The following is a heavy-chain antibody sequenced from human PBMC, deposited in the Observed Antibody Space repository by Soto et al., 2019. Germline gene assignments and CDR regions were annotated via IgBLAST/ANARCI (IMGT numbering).Heavy chain of an antibody. CDR1: GFTCISYT. CDR2: ISGSGEST. D-gene: IGHD2-21*02. Sequence: GGSLRLCSAASGFTCISYTMSWVRQSAGKGLEWVSGISGSGESTHYTDSVKGRFTISRDKSKNTLYLQMNSLRAEDTAVYYCVKQRDVVVVTATRRPPNWFDPWGQGTLVTVSS. CDR3: VKQRDVVVVTATRRPPNWFDP. J-gene: IGHJ5*02. V-gene: IGHV3-23*01.